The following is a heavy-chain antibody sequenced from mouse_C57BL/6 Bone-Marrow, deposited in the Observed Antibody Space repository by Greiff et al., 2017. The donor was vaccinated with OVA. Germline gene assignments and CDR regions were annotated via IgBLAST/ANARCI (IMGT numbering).Heavy chain of an antibody. V-gene: IGHV1-19*01. D-gene: IGHD2-5*01. CDR3: ARDYYSNYFWYFDV. CDR1: GYTLTDYY. J-gene: IGHJ1*03. CDR2: INPYNGGT. Sequence: EVQLQQSGPVLVKPGASVKMSCKASGYTLTDYYMNWVKQSHGKSLEWIGVINPYNGGTSYNQKFKGKATLTVDKSSSTAYMELNSLTSEDSAVYYCARDYYSNYFWYFDVWGTGTTVTVSS.